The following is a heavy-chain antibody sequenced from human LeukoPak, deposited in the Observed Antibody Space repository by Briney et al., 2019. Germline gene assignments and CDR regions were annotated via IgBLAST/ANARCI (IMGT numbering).Heavy chain of an antibody. V-gene: IGHV4-59*08. CDR1: GGSISSYY. CDR3: ARNPAYDSSGYYYRVGYYFDY. Sequence: SETLSLTCTVSGGSISSYYWSWIRQPPGKGLEWIGYIYYSGSTYYNPSLKSRVTISVDTSKNQFSLKLSSVTAADTAVYYCARNPAYDSSGYYYRVGYYFDYWGQGTLVTVSS. D-gene: IGHD3-22*01. J-gene: IGHJ4*02. CDR2: IYYSGST.